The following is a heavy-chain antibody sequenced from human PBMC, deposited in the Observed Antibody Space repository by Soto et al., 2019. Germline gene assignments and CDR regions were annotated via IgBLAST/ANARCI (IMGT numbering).Heavy chain of an antibody. CDR2: ISYDGNNK. Sequence: PGGSLRHSCAASGFSFRTNAMNWVRQAPGKGLEWVAIISYDGNNKYYADSVKGRFTISRDNSKNTLYLQMNSLRTEDTAVYYCARDSPLGNYGDFGYYFDYWGHGTLVTVSS. V-gene: IGHV3-30-3*01. J-gene: IGHJ4*01. CDR1: GFSFRTNA. CDR3: ARDSPLGNYGDFGYYFDY. D-gene: IGHD4-17*01.